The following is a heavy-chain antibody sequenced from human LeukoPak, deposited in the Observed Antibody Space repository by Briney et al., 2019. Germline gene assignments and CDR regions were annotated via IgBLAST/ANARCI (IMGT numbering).Heavy chain of an antibody. D-gene: IGHD3-9*01. CDR2: INPNSGGT. Sequence: ASVKVSCKASGYTFTDDYMHWVRQAPGQGLEWVGWINPNSGGTNYAQKFQGRVTMTRDTSISTAYMELSRLRSDDTAVYYCARDTNDILAFDPWGQGTLVTVSS. J-gene: IGHJ5*02. V-gene: IGHV1-2*02. CDR3: ARDTNDILAFDP. CDR1: GYTFTDDY.